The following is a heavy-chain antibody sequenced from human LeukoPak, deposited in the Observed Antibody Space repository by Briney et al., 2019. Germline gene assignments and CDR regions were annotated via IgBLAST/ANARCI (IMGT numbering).Heavy chain of an antibody. D-gene: IGHD2-2*01. CDR3: ARDTLNCSSTSCHQLFDY. Sequence: ASVKVSCKASGYTFIGYYMHWVRQAPGQGLEWMGRINPNSGGTNYAQKFQGRVTMTRDTSISTAYMELSRLRSDDTAVYYCARDTLNCSSTSCHQLFDYWGQGTLVTVSS. CDR1: GYTFIGYY. CDR2: INPNSGGT. V-gene: IGHV1-2*06. J-gene: IGHJ4*02.